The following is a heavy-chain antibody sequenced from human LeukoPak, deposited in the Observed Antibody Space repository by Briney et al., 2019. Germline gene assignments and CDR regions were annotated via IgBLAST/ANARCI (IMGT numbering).Heavy chain of an antibody. CDR2: ISTSKGDT. J-gene: IGHJ4*02. CDR1: GYTFTSHG. V-gene: IGHV1-18*01. CDR3: ARDWPTVITDY. Sequence: ASVNVSCKTSGYTFTSHGISWVRQAPGQGVEWMGWISTSKGDTNYAQKFKGRLTMTTDRSTYTAYMELRSLSSDDTAVYYCARDWPTVITDYWGQGTLVTVSS. D-gene: IGHD4-11*01.